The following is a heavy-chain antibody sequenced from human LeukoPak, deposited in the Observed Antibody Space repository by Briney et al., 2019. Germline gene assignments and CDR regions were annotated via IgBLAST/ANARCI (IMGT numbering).Heavy chain of an antibody. D-gene: IGHD2-8*01. V-gene: IGHV3-9*01. CDR1: GFTFDEYA. CDR3: ARASGYCTNGVCYTGFDH. Sequence: GGSLRLSCAASGFTFDEYAIHWVRQAPGKGLEWVSGISWNSGSIGYADSVKGRFTISRDNAMNSLYLQMNSLRAEDTAFYYCARASGYCTNGVCYTGFDHWDQGTLGTVSS. J-gene: IGHJ4*02. CDR2: ISWNSGSI.